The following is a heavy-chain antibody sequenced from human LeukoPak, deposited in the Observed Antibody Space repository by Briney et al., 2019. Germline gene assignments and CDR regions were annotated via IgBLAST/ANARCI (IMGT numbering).Heavy chain of an antibody. CDR2: IYSGGST. Sequence: GGSLRLSCAASGFTVSSNYMSWVRQAPGKGLEWVSVIYSGGSTYYADSVKGRFTISRDNSKNTLYLQMNSLRDEDTAVYYCAKDPYSSSWYYNWFDPWGQGTLVTVSS. J-gene: IGHJ5*02. CDR1: GFTVSSNY. V-gene: IGHV3-66*01. CDR3: AKDPYSSSWYYNWFDP. D-gene: IGHD6-13*01.